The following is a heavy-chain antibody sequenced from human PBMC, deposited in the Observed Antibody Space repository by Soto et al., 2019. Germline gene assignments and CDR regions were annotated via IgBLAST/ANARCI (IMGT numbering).Heavy chain of an antibody. CDR1: GYTFTSYG. V-gene: IGHV1-18*01. D-gene: IGHD3-3*01. CDR2: ISAYNGNT. CDR3: CGFGVDPGDYYYYYMDV. Sequence: QVQLVQSGAEVKKPGASVKVSCKASGYTFTSYGISWVRQAPGQGLEWMGWISAYNGNTNYAQKLQGRVTMTTDTSTSTAYMELRSLRSDYTAVYYCCGFGVDPGDYYYYYMDVWGKGTTVTVSS. J-gene: IGHJ6*03.